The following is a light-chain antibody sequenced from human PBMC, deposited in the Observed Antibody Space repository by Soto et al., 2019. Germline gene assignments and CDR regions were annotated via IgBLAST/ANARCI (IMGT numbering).Light chain of an antibody. V-gene: IGLV2-11*01. Sequence: QSVLAQPRSVSGSPGQSVTISCTGTSSDVGGYNFVSWYQQYPGKAPKLIIYDVTKGPSGVPDRFSGSKSGNTASLTISGLQTDDEAYYYCCSYAGSYTHVFGTGTKVTVL. CDR3: CSYAGSYTHV. CDR2: DVT. J-gene: IGLJ1*01. CDR1: SSDVGGYNF.